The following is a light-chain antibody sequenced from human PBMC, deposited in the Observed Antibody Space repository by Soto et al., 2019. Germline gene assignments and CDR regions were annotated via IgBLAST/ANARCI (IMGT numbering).Light chain of an antibody. CDR1: QSVSSY. CDR2: DAS. J-gene: IGKJ1*01. CDR3: QQRSNWPPWT. Sequence: EIVLTESPATLSLSPGERATLSCRASQSVSSYLAWYQKKPGQAPRLFXYDASNRATGIPARFSGSGSGTDFTLTISSLETEDFAVYYCQQRSNWPPWTFGQGTKVDI. V-gene: IGKV3-11*01.